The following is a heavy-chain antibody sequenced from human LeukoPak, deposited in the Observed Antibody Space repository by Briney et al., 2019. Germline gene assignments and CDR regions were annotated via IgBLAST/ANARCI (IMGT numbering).Heavy chain of an antibody. CDR1: GFTFSSYG. Sequence: GGSLRLSCASSGFTFSSYGMHWVRQAPGKGLEWVAVISYDGSNKYYADSVKGRFTISRDNSKNTLYLQMNSLRAEDTAVYYCAKAGEWLFPPLFDYWGQGTLVTVSS. D-gene: IGHD3-3*01. J-gene: IGHJ4*02. CDR3: AKAGEWLFPPLFDY. CDR2: ISYDGSNK. V-gene: IGHV3-30*18.